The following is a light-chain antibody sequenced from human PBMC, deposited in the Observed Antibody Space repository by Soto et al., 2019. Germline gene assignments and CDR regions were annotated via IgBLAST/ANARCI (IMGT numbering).Light chain of an antibody. V-gene: IGLV2-11*01. CDR1: SSDVGGYNY. CDR3: CSYAGSYTLGV. CDR2: DVS. J-gene: IGLJ1*01. Sequence: QSVLTPPRSVSGSPGQSVTISCTGTSSDVGGYNYVSWYQQHPGKAPKLMIYDVSKRPSGAPDRFSGYKSGNTASLTISGLQAEDEAEYYCCSYAGSYTLGVFGTGTKVTVL.